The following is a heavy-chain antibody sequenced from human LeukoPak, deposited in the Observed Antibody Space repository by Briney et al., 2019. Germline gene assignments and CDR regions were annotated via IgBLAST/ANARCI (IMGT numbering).Heavy chain of an antibody. D-gene: IGHD5-18*01. V-gene: IGHV4-61*02. CDR2: IYTSGST. Sequence: SETLSLTCTVSGGSISSGSHYWSWIRQPAGKGLEWIGRIYTSGSTDYNPSLKSRVTMSLDTSKNQSHLKVSSVTAADTAVYYCARITASGYSYGFDYWGQGTPVTVSS. J-gene: IGHJ4*02. CDR3: ARITASGYSYGFDY. CDR1: GGSISSGSHY.